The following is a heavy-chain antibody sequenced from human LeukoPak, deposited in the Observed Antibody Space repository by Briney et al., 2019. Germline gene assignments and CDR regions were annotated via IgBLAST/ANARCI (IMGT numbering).Heavy chain of an antibody. Sequence: GGSLRLFCAASGFTFSSYWMSWVRQAPGKGLEWVANIKQDGSEKYYVDSVKGRFTISRDNAKNSLYLQMNSLRAEDTAVYYCARECGSCYAWDAFDIWGQGTMVTVSS. V-gene: IGHV3-7*01. CDR1: GFTFSSYW. J-gene: IGHJ3*02. CDR3: ARECGSCYAWDAFDI. CDR2: IKQDGSEK. D-gene: IGHD2-15*01.